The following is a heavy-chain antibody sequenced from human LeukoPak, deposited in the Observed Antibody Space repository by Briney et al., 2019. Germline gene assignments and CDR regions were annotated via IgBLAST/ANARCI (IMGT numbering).Heavy chain of an antibody. CDR1: GFTFSSYA. CDR3: AKARKAVAGTGSRFDY. Sequence: GGSLRLSCAASGFTFSSYAMSWVHQAPGKGLEWVSAISGSGGSTYYADSVKGRFTISRDNSKNTLYLQMNSLRAEDTAVYYCAKARKAVAGTGSRFDYWGQGTLVTVSS. CDR2: ISGSGGST. J-gene: IGHJ4*02. V-gene: IGHV3-23*01. D-gene: IGHD6-19*01.